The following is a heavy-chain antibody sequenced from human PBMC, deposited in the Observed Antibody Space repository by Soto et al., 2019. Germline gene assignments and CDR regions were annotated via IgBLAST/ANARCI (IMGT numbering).Heavy chain of an antibody. CDR2: ISTYDGNT. CDR1: GYRFSRYG. CDR3: ARDEEDANLMIVVLPGDY. V-gene: IGHV1-18*01. Sequence: QVQLVQSGGEVKKPGASVKVSCKASGYRFSRYGINWVRQAPGQGLEWMGWISTYDGNTQYAPKFQGRVSMTIDTSTTTADLELRSLTSDDTDVYYCARDEEDANLMIVVLPGDYWGQGTLVSVSS. J-gene: IGHJ4*02. D-gene: IGHD2-21*01.